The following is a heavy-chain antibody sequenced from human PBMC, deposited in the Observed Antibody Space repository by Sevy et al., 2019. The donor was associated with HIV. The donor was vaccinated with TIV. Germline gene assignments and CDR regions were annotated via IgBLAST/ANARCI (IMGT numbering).Heavy chain of an antibody. CDR2: FDVQDGET. J-gene: IGHJ5*02. Sequence: ASVKVSCKVSGYSLTKLSIHWVRQGPGKGLEWMGDFDVQDGETIYAKKFQGRLKMTVDTNTDTAYIELSRLISEDTAVYYCEAVGLRYCSGSSCYQGDWFDPWGQGSLVTVSS. V-gene: IGHV1-24*01. CDR3: EAVGLRYCSGSSCYQGDWFDP. CDR1: GYSLTKLS. D-gene: IGHD2-15*01.